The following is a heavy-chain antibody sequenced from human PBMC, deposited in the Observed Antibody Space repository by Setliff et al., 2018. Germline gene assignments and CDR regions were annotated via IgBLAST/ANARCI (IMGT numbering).Heavy chain of an antibody. Sequence: ASVKVSCKTSGYTFNTFGISWVRRAPGQGLDWMGWISASNGNTNSAQKLQGRVTMTTDTSTSTAYMELRSLRSDDTAVYYCARDSPTVVTHIRAFDIWGQGTMVTVSS. V-gene: IGHV1-18*01. CDR2: ISASNGNT. CDR1: GYTFNTFG. CDR3: ARDSPTVVTHIRAFDI. J-gene: IGHJ3*02. D-gene: IGHD4-17*01.